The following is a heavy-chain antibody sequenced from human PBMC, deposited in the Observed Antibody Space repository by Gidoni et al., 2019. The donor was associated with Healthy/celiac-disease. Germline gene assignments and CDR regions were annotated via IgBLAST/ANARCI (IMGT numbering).Heavy chain of an antibody. Sequence: QVQLVQSGAEVKKPGASVKVSCKASGYTFTSYYMHWVRQAPGQGLEWMGIINPSGGSTSYAQKFQGRVTMTRDTSTSTVYMELSSLRSEDTAVYYCARGIADYYDSSGFAFDIWGQGTMVTVSS. J-gene: IGHJ3*02. CDR2: INPSGGST. CDR3: ARGIADYYDSSGFAFDI. D-gene: IGHD3-22*01. CDR1: GYTFTSYY. V-gene: IGHV1-46*01.